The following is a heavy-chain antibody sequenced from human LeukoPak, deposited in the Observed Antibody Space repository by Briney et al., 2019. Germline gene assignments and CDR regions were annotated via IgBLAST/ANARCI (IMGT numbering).Heavy chain of an antibody. CDR3: AKEHIGMGYLFDY. V-gene: IGHV3-9*01. CDR1: GFTFDGYA. CDR2: ISWNSGSI. J-gene: IGHJ4*02. Sequence: GGSLRLSCAASGFTFDGYAMHWVRQAPGKGLERVSGISWNSGSIGYADSVKGRFTIFRDNAKNSLYLQMNSLRAEDTALYYCAKEHIGMGYLFDYWGQGTLVTVSS. D-gene: IGHD2-21*01.